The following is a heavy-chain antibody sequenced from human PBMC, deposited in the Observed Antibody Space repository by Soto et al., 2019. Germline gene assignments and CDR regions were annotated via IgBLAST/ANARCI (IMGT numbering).Heavy chain of an antibody. J-gene: IGHJ6*02. V-gene: IGHV4-59*01. Sequence: SETLSLTCTFSCGSIISYYWSWIRQPPGKGLEWIGYIYYSGSTNYNPSLKSRVTISVDTSKNQFSLKLSSVTAADTAVYYCARASFFGVVVVWGQGTTVTVSS. CDR2: IYYSGST. CDR3: ARASFFGVVVV. D-gene: IGHD3-3*01. CDR1: CGSIISYY.